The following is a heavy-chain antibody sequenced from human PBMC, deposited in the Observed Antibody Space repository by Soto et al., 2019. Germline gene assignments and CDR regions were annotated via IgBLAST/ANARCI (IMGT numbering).Heavy chain of an antibody. J-gene: IGHJ6*02. Sequence: QVQLQESGPGLVKPSQTLSLTCTVSGGSISSGGYYWSWIRQHPGKVLEWIGYSYYSGSTYYNPSLQSRVTISVDTYKNQCSLKLSSVPAADTAVYYCARERGDCSSTSCYYYYYGMDFWGQGTTVTVSS. V-gene: IGHV4-31*03. D-gene: IGHD2-2*01. CDR1: GGSISSGGYY. CDR2: SYYSGST. CDR3: ARERGDCSSTSCYYYYYGMDF.